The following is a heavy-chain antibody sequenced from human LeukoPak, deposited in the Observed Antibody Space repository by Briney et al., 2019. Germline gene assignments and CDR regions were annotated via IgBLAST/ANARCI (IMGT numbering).Heavy chain of an antibody. CDR1: GYTFTGYY. Sequence: ASVKVSCKASGYTFTGYYMHWVRQAPGQGLEWMGWINPNSGGTNYAQKFQGRVTMTRDTSNSTAYMELSKLRSDDTAVYYCARDAAGTEGYYFDYWGQGTLVTVSS. V-gene: IGHV1-2*02. CDR2: INPNSGGT. D-gene: IGHD6-13*01. CDR3: ARDAAGTEGYYFDY. J-gene: IGHJ4*02.